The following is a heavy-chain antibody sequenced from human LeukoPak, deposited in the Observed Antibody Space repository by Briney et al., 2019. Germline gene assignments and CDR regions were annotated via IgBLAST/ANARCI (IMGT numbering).Heavy chain of an antibody. CDR2: ISAYNGNT. J-gene: IGHJ5*02. Sequence: ASVKVSCKASGYTFTSYGISWVRQAPGQGLECMGWISAYNGNTNYAQKLQGRVTMTTDTSTSTAYMELRSLRSDDTAVYYCARDGRPSITMIVVVITSWFDPWGQGTLVTVSS. D-gene: IGHD3-22*01. CDR3: ARDGRPSITMIVVVITSWFDP. V-gene: IGHV1-18*01. CDR1: GYTFTSYG.